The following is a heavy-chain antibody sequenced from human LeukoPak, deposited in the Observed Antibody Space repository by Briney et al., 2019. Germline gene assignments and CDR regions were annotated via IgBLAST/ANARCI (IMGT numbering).Heavy chain of an antibody. Sequence: GGSLRLSCAASGFTFEDYTMHWVRQAPGKTLEWVSLISWDGTPYYTDSVKGRFTISRDNSKNSLYLQVDTLRSEDTAFYYCVKDLSYESSGYVFDYWGQGTLATVSS. CDR3: VKDLSYESSGYVFDY. CDR2: ISWDGTP. D-gene: IGHD3-22*01. CDR1: GFTFEDYT. J-gene: IGHJ4*02. V-gene: IGHV3-43*01.